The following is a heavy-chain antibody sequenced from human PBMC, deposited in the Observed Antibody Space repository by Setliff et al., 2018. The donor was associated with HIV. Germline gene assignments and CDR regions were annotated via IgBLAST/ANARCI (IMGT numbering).Heavy chain of an antibody. Sequence: KTSETLSLTCTVSGDSISTYYWSWIRRPPGKGLEWIGYIYISGRTSYNPSLKSRVTISVDTSKNQFSLKLSSVTAADTAIYYCSRSPKGRYGDYVYAFDIWGQGTMVTVSS. V-gene: IGHV4-4*09. CDR2: IYISGRT. CDR3: SRSPKGRYGDYVYAFDI. D-gene: IGHD4-17*01. J-gene: IGHJ3*02. CDR1: GDSISTYY.